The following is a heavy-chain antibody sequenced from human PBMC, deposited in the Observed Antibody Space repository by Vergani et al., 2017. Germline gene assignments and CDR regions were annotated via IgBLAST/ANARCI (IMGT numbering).Heavy chain of an antibody. D-gene: IGHD4-17*01. CDR3: AKDWGYGDYLIDY. J-gene: IGHJ4*02. CDR2: IQYDGSNK. Sequence: QVQLVESGGGVVQPGGSLRLSCAASGFTFSSYGMHWARQAPGKGREWVAFIQYDGSNKYYADSVKGRFTISRDNSKNTLYLQMNSLRAEDTAVYYCAKDWGYGDYLIDYWGQGTLVTVSS. V-gene: IGHV3-30*02. CDR1: GFTFSSYG.